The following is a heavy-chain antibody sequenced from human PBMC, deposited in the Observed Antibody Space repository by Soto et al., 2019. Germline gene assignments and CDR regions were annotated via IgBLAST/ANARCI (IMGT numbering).Heavy chain of an antibody. CDR3: AKRSSSSTFDY. CDR1: GFTFSSYA. CDR2: ISGSDDST. V-gene: IGHV3-23*01. J-gene: IGHJ4*02. D-gene: IGHD6-6*01. Sequence: PGGSLRLSCAASGFTFSSYAMSWVRQAPGKGLGWVSVISGSDDSTYYADSVKGRFTISRDNSKNTLYLQMNSLRAEDTAVYYCAKRSSSSTFDYWGQGTLVTVSS.